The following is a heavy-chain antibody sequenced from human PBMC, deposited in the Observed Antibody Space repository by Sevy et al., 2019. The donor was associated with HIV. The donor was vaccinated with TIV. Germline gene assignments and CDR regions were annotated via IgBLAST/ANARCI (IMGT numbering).Heavy chain of an antibody. Sequence: AGSLRLSCAASGFTFGEYGMHWVRQAPGKGLEWVAVIAHDGRNHKYNADFVKGRFTISRDNSKNMVYLQMNSMRVEDTAIYYCARDRGEILRSAFKSWGQGTLVTVSS. V-gene: IGHV3-33*08. CDR1: GFTFGEYG. CDR2: IAHDGRNHK. CDR3: ARDRGEILRSAFKS. J-gene: IGHJ4*02. D-gene: IGHD2-15*01.